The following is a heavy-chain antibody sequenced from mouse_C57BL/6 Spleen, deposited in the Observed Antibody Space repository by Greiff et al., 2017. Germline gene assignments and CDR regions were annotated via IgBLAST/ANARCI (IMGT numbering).Heavy chain of an antibody. CDR1: GYTFTDYN. CDR3: ARRGGEVVYFDY. Sequence: EVQLQQSGPELVKPGASVKIPCKASGYTFTDYNMDWVKQSPGQSLEWIGNINPNNGGTIYNQKFKGKATLTVDKSSSTAYMQLRSLTSEETAVDYCARRGGEVVYFDYWGQGTTLTVSS. J-gene: IGHJ2*01. D-gene: IGHD1-1*02. CDR2: INPNNGGT. V-gene: IGHV1-18*01.